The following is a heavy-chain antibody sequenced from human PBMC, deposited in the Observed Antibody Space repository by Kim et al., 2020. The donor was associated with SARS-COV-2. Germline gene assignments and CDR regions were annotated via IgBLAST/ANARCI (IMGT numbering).Heavy chain of an antibody. Sequence: SETLSLTCNVSGGYISVSSYYWSWIRQPPGKEMEWIGYIYDSGSTNYNPSLKSRVTISVDTSKNQFSLKLTSVTAADTAVYYCARGGGYRLYYFDYWGPGTLVTVSS. CDR3: ARGGGYRLYYFDY. CDR2: IYDSGST. D-gene: IGHD3-22*01. CDR1: GGYISVSSYY. J-gene: IGHJ4*02. V-gene: IGHV4-59*02.